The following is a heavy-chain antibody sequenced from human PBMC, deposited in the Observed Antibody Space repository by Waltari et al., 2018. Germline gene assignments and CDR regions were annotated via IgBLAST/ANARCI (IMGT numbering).Heavy chain of an antibody. J-gene: IGHJ4*02. V-gene: IGHV3-48*01. D-gene: IGHD2-21*01. CDR3: ARDAHSYPDY. CDR1: GYNFKDYG. CDR2: IVGSCNGI. Sequence: EVQLVESGGKLVQPGGSLRLSCAASGYNFKDYGGNWVRQTPGKGLAWLSFIVGSCNGIYYAYSVKGRFTISRHNAKNSLYLQMNTLRVEATAVYYCARDAHSYPDYWGQGTLVTVSS.